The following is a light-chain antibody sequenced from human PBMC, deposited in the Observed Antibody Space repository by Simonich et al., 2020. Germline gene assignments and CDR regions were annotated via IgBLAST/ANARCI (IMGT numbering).Light chain of an antibody. CDR2: AVS. Sequence: QSALTQPASVSGSPGQSITISCTGTSMDVGGYNYVSWYQQHPGKAPKLMIYAVSKRPSWVSKRFSGSKSGNTASLTISGLQAEDEADYYCSSYTSSSPWVFGGGTKLTVL. CDR3: SSYTSSSPWV. CDR1: SMDVGGYNY. J-gene: IGLJ3*02. V-gene: IGLV2-14*01.